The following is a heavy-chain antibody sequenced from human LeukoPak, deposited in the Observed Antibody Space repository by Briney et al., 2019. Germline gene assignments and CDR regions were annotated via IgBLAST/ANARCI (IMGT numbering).Heavy chain of an antibody. V-gene: IGHV5-10-1*01. J-gene: IGHJ5*02. Sequence: HGESLKISCKGSGYRFTSYWISLVRQMPGKGLEWLGRIDPSDSYTNYSPSFQGHVTISADKSISTAYLQWSSLKASDTAMYYCARQYSGYDSWFDPWGQGPLVTVSS. CDR3: ARQYSGYDSWFDP. D-gene: IGHD5-12*01. CDR2: IDPSDSYT. CDR1: GYRFTSYW.